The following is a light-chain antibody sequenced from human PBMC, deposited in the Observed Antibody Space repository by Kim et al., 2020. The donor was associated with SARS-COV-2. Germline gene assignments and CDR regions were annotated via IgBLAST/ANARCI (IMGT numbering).Light chain of an antibody. Sequence: SYELTQPPSASVAPGKTVRITCGGNNIGSKSVHWYQQQPGQAPVLVIYFDSDRPSGIPERFSGSNSGNTATLTISRVEAGDEADYYCQVWDSSSGRRVFGGGTKLTVL. J-gene: IGLJ2*01. CDR2: FDS. V-gene: IGLV3-21*04. CDR3: QVWDSSSGRRV. CDR1: NIGSKS.